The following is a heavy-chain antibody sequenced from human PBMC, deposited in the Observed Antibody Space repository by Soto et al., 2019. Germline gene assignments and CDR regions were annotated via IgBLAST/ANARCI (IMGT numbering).Heavy chain of an antibody. Sequence: GESLKISWKGSGYSFTSYWISWVRQMPGKGLEWMGRIDPSDSYTNYSPSFRGHVTISADKSISTAYLQWSSLKASDTAMYYCARLDGSSRVPYGMDVWGQGTTVTVSS. V-gene: IGHV5-10-1*01. CDR3: ARLDGSSRVPYGMDV. CDR2: IDPSDSYT. CDR1: GYSFTSYW. D-gene: IGHD6-13*01. J-gene: IGHJ6*02.